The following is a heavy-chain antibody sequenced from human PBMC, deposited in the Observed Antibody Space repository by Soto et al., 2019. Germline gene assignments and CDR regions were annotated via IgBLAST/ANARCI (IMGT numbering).Heavy chain of an antibody. Sequence: QVQLVASGGGVVQPGRSLRLSCAASGFTFNRYGMHWVRQAPGKGLEWVAVIWYDGSSEYYADSVTGRFTISRDTSKNTLFLQMNSLRAEDTDVYYCARGVDYFDYWGQGTLVTVSS. CDR2: IWYDGSSE. CDR3: ARGVDYFDY. V-gene: IGHV3-33*01. J-gene: IGHJ4*02. CDR1: GFTFNRYG.